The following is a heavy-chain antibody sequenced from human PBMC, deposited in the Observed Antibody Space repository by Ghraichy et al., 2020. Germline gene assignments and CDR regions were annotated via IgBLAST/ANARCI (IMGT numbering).Heavy chain of an antibody. CDR3: ARGYGDYEVDAFDI. CDR1: GGSISSSSYY. J-gene: IGHJ3*02. Sequence: TLSLTCTVSGGSISSSSYYWAWIRQPPGKGLEWIGNIYYSGSTYYNPSLKSRATISVDKSKNQFSLRLRSVTAADTAVYYCARGYGDYEVDAFDIWGQGTMVTVSS. CDR2: IYYSGST. D-gene: IGHD4-17*01. V-gene: IGHV4-39*01.